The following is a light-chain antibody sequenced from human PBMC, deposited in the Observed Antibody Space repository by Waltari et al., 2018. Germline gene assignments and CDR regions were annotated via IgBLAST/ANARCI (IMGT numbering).Light chain of an antibody. J-gene: IGKJ1*01. CDR1: ENIRSY. V-gene: IGKV3-20*01. Sequence: DIVLTQSPGTLSLSPGERVTLSCRASENIRSYLAWYQQKPGQAPRLLIYDTSTRATGIPDRFSGSGFGTDFSLTISRLEPEDFAVYDCQKYGTLPATFGQGTKVEIK. CDR3: QKYGTLPAT. CDR2: DTS.